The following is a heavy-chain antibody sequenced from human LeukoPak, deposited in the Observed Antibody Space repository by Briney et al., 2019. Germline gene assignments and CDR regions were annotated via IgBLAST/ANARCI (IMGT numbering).Heavy chain of an antibody. J-gene: IGHJ4*02. CDR3: ARDGDYYDSSGPADY. CDR2: INSDGIST. Sequence: GGSLRLSCAASGFVFSDYGMHWVRQAPGKGLVWVSRINSDGISTSYADSVKGRFTISRDNAKNTLYLQMNSLRAEDTAVYYCARDGDYYDSSGPADYWGQGTLVTVSS. D-gene: IGHD3-22*01. V-gene: IGHV3-74*01. CDR1: GFVFSDYG.